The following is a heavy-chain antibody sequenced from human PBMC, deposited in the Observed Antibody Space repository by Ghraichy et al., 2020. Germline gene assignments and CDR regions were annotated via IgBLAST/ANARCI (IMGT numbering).Heavy chain of an antibody. CDR3: ASLGFWSDTEEADDY. Sequence: SETLSLTCAVYGGSFSGYYWSWIRQPPGKGLEWIGEINHSGSTNYNPSLKSRVTISVDTSKNQFSLKLSSVTAADTAVYYCASLGFWSDTEEADDYWGQGTLVTVSS. CDR2: INHSGST. D-gene: IGHD3-3*01. J-gene: IGHJ4*02. CDR1: GGSFSGYY. V-gene: IGHV4-34*01.